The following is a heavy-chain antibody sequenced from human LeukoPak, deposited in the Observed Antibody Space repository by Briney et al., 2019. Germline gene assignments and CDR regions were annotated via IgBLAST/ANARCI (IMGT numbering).Heavy chain of an antibody. CDR1: GYPFTDYY. V-gene: IGHV1-2*02. CDR2: INPNRGGT. J-gene: IGHJ4*02. D-gene: IGHD5-18*01. Sequence: GASVKVSCKASGYPFTDYYMHWVRQAPGQGREWMGWINPNRGGTDYAQKFQGRVTMTRDTSISTAYMELSRLRYDDTAVYYCASGYRFRNWGQGTLVTVSS. CDR3: ASGYRFRN.